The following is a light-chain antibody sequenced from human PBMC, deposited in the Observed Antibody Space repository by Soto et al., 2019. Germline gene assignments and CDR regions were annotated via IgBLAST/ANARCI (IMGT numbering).Light chain of an antibody. Sequence: NFMLTQPHSVSESPVQTVTIACTGSSGSIASNYVQWYQQRPGSAPTTGISKDDQRPSGVPDRLSGSIDSSANADSLTISGLNTEDGADYYCQSYDSSKHVVFGGGTQRPVL. V-gene: IGLV6-57*02. CDR1: SGSIASNY. CDR2: KDD. CDR3: QSYDSSKHVV. J-gene: IGLJ2*01.